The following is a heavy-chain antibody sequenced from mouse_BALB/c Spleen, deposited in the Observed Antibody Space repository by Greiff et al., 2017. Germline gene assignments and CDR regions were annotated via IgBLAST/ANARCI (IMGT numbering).Heavy chain of an antibody. J-gene: IGHJ1*01. CDR3: ARVGPTVEGYFDV. CDR2: INPSNGRT. V-gene: IGHV1S81*02. D-gene: IGHD1-1*01. CDR1: GYTFTSYW. Sequence: QVQLQQPGAELVKPGASVKLSCKASGYTFTSYWMHWVKQRPGQGLEWIGEINPSNGRTNYNEKFKSKATLTVDKSSSTAYMQLSSLTSEDSAVYYCARVGPTVEGYFDVWGAGTTVTVSS.